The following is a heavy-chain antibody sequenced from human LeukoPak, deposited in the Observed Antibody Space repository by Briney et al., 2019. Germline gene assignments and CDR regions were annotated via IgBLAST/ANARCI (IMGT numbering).Heavy chain of an antibody. CDR2: ISSSSSTI. CDR1: GFTFSSYS. D-gene: IGHD5-24*01. CDR3: ARATKRWQQSPPYYYYMDV. Sequence: GGSLRLSCAASGFTFSSYSMNWVRQAPGKGLEWVSYISSSSSTIYYADSVKGRFTISRDNAKNSLYLQMNSLRAEDTAVYYCARATKRWQQSPPYYYYMDVWGKGTTVTVSS. J-gene: IGHJ6*03. V-gene: IGHV3-48*01.